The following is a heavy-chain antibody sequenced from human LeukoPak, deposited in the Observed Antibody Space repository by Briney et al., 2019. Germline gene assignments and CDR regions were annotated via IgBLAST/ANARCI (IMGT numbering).Heavy chain of an antibody. CDR2: IFYSGST. V-gene: IGHV4-59*08. J-gene: IGHJ4*02. CDR1: GGSISSYY. CDR3: ARTNPSFDY. Sequence: NPSETLSLTCTVPGGSISSYYWSWIRQPPGKGLEWIGYIFYSGSTNYNPSLKSRVTISVDTSKNQVSLKLRSVTAADTAVYYCARTNPSFDYWGQGTLVTVSS.